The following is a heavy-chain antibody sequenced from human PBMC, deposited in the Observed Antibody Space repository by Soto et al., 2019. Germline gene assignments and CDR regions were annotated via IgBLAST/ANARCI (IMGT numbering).Heavy chain of an antibody. CDR3: AERIAALHGMDV. D-gene: IGHD6-6*01. V-gene: IGHV4-30-4*01. Sequence: SEILSLTCTVSGGSISSGGYYWSWIRQHPGKGLEWIGYIYYSGSTYYNPSLKSRVTISVDTSKNQFSLKLSSVTAADTAVYYCAERIAALHGMDVWGQGTTVNVSS. CDR2: IYYSGST. J-gene: IGHJ6*02. CDR1: GGSISSGGYY.